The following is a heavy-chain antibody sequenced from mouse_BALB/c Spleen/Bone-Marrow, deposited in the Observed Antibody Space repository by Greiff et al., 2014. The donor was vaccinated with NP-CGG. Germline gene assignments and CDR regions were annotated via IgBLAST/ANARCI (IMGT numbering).Heavy chain of an antibody. CDR3: SRITTATGAMDY. J-gene: IGHJ4*01. CDR1: CFSLTSYG. CDR2: IWADGST. V-gene: IGHV2-9*02. Sequence: QVQLQQSGPGLVAPSQSLSITCTVSCFSLTSYGVHWVRQPPGKGLEWLGVIWADGSTNYNSALMSRLSISKDNSKSQVFLKMNSLQTDDTAMYYCSRITTATGAMDYWGQGTSVTVSS. D-gene: IGHD1-2*01.